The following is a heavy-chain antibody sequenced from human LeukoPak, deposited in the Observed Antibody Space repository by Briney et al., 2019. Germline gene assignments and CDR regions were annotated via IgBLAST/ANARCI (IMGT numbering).Heavy chain of an antibody. CDR2: ISPGDSDA. J-gene: IGHJ4*02. D-gene: IGHD2-21*02. CDR3: ARQAYCGGDCSANFDY. Sequence: GESLKISCKGSGYRFTSHWIGWVRQPPGKGLEWMGIISPGDSDARYSPSFQGQVTISADKSINTAYLQWSSLKASDTAMYYCARQAYCGGDCSANFDYWGQGTLVTVSS. V-gene: IGHV5-51*01. CDR1: GYRFTSHW.